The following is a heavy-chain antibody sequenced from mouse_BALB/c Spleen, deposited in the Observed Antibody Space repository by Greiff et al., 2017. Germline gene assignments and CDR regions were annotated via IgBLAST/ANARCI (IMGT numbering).Heavy chain of an antibody. D-gene: IGHD2-4*01. CDR2: ISSGGST. Sequence: EVMLVESGGGLVKPGGSLKLSCAASGFTFSSYAMPWVRQTPEKRLEWVASISSGGSTYYPDNVKGRFTISRDNARDILYLRMSSLRSEDTAVYYCARGGGDYLYYAMDYWGQGTSVTVSS. CDR1: GFTFSSYA. V-gene: IGHV5-6-5*01. CDR3: ARGGGDYLYYAMDY. J-gene: IGHJ4*01.